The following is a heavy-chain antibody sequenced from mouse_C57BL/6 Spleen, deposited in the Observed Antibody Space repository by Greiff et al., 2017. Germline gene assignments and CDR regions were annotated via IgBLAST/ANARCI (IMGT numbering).Heavy chain of an antibody. CDR2: INPSNGDT. J-gene: IGHJ4*01. V-gene: IGHV1-53*01. CDR1: GYTFTSYC. D-gene: IGHD4-1*01. CDR3: ARWNWEYAMDY. Sequence: QVQLQQPGTELVKPGASVKLSCKASGYTFTSYCMHWVKQRPGQGLEWIGNINPSNGDTNYNEKFKGKATLTVDKSSSTAYMQLSSLTSEDSAVYDCARWNWEYAMDYWGQGTSVTVSS.